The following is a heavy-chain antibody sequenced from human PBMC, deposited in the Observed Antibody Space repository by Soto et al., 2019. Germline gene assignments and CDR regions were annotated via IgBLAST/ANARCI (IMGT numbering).Heavy chain of an antibody. CDR1: GYTFTGYY. V-gene: IGHV1-2*04. J-gene: IGHJ4*02. D-gene: IGHD2-15*01. CDR2: INPNSGGT. CDR3: AREPSYCSGGSCYSLLDY. Sequence: QVQLVQSGAEVKKPGASVKVSCKASGYTFTGYYMHWVRQAPGQGLEWMGWINPNSGGTNYAQKFQGWVTMTRDTSIRTAYMELSRLRSDDTAVYYCAREPSYCSGGSCYSLLDYWGQGTLVTVSS.